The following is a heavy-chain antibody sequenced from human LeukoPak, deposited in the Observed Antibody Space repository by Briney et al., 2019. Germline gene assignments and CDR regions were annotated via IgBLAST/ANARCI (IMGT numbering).Heavy chain of an antibody. CDR2: IHHSGGT. J-gene: IGHJ4*02. D-gene: IGHD6-13*01. V-gene: IGHV4-59*01. CDR3: ARDSSTYSSSWYVLDY. CDR1: GGSITTNR. Sequence: SETLSLTCSVSGGSITTNRWSWIRQPPGRGLEWIGYIHHSGGTDYNPSLKSRLTLSIDTSKSQFSLKLTSVTAADTAVYYCARDSSTYSSSWYVLDYWGQGTLVTVSS.